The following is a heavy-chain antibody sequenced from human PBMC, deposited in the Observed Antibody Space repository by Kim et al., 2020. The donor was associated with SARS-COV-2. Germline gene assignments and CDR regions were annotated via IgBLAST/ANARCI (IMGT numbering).Heavy chain of an antibody. D-gene: IGHD3-22*01. Sequence: SVKGRFTITRDNTKNTRYLQMNSRRAEDTDVYYCAKGSITMIVVVIGVDYWGQGALVTVSS. J-gene: IGHJ4*02. CDR3: AKGSITMIVVVIGVDY. V-gene: IGHV3-23*01.